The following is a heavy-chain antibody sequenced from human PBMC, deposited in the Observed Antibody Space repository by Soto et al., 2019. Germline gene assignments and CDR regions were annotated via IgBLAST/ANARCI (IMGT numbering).Heavy chain of an antibody. CDR3: AKAVVAALRRDAFDV. CDR1: GFTVGEYA. D-gene: IGHD2-15*01. Sequence: EVQLVESGGGLVQPGRSLRLSCAASGFTVGEYAMHWVRQAPGKGLEWVSGISWNSGSIGYAESVKGRFTSSRDNAKNALYLQMNSLRAEETALYYCAKAVVAALRRDAFDVWGQGTMVTVSS. CDR2: ISWNSGSI. J-gene: IGHJ3*01. V-gene: IGHV3-9*01.